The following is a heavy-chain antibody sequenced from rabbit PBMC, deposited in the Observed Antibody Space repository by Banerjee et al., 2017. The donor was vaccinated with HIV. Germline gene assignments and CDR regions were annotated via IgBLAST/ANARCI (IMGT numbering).Heavy chain of an antibody. D-gene: IGHD4-1*01. CDR3: ARDLAGAIGWNFNL. J-gene: IGHJ4*01. V-gene: IGHV1S40*01. CDR2: INTSSGNT. CDR1: GFSFSNRYV. Sequence: QSLEESGGDLVKPEGSLTLTCKASGFSFSNRYVMSWVRQAPGKGLEWIGCINTSSGNTVYASWAKGRFTISKTSSSTVTLQMTSLTASDTAAYFCARDLAGAIGWNFNLWGPGTLVTVS.